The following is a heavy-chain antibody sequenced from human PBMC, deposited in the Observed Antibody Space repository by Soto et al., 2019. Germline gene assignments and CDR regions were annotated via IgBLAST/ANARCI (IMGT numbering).Heavy chain of an antibody. CDR3: AIPKGRLRGGDDAFDI. CDR2: INAGNGNT. Sequence: GASVKVSCKASGYTFTSYAMHWVRQAPGQRLEWMGWINAGNGNTKYSQKFQGRVTITRDTSTSTAYMELSSLRSEDTAVYYCAIPKGRLRGGDDAFDIWGQGTMVTVSS. CDR1: GYTFTSYA. D-gene: IGHD4-17*01. J-gene: IGHJ3*02. V-gene: IGHV1-3*01.